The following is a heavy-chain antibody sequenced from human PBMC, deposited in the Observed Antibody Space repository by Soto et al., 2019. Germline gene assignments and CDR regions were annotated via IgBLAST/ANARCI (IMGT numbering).Heavy chain of an antibody. J-gene: IGHJ4*02. CDR1: GYTFTSYG. CDR2: ISAYNGNT. D-gene: IGHD6-13*01. CDR3: ARAGPRIAAAGTRDY. V-gene: IGHV1-18*01. Sequence: ASVKVSCKASGYTFTSYGISWVRQAPGQGLEWMGWISAYNGNTNYAQKLQGRVTMTTDTSTSTAYMELRSLRSDDTAVYYCARAGPRIAAAGTRDYWGQGTLVTVSS.